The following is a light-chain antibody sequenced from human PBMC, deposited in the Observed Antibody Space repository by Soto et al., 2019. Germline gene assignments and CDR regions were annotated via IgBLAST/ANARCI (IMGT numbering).Light chain of an antibody. CDR3: SSYTSTSTV. CDR2: EVS. Sequence: QSALTQPPSVSGSPGQSVTISCTGTSSDVGSYNRVSWYQQPPGTAPKLLIYEVSNRPSGVPDRFSGSKSGNTASLTISGLHAEDEADYYCSSYTSTSTVFGGGTKLTVL. CDR1: SSDVGSYNR. J-gene: IGLJ2*01. V-gene: IGLV2-18*02.